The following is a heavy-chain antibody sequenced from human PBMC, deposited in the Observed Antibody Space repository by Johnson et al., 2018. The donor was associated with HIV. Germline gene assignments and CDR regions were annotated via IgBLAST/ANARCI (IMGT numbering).Heavy chain of an antibody. D-gene: IGHD6-6*01. CDR2: IYSGGST. J-gene: IGHJ3*02. V-gene: IGHV3-53*01. Sequence: VQLVESGGGLIQPGGSLRLSCAASGFTVSSNYMSWVRQAPGKGLEWVSVIYSGGSTYYADSVKGRFTISRDNSKNTLYLQMNSLRAEDTAVYYCARDFSSSSNAFDSWGQGTMVTVSS. CDR1: GFTVSSNY. CDR3: ARDFSSSSNAFDS.